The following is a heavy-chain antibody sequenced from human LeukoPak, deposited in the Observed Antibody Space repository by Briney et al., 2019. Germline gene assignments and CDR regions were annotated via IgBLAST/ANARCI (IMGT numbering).Heavy chain of an antibody. V-gene: IGHV3-23*01. CDR2: IRGRDDSR. Sequence: PGGSLRLSCAASGFTFSSYAMTWGRQAPGKGLEWVSTIRGRDDSRYYADSVKGRFAISRDSSKNTLYLQMNSLTAEDTAVYYCVREGLLSGTYYGPAGYWGQGALVTVSS. J-gene: IGHJ4*02. CDR3: VREGLLSGTYYGPAGY. CDR1: GFTFSSYA. D-gene: IGHD1-26*01.